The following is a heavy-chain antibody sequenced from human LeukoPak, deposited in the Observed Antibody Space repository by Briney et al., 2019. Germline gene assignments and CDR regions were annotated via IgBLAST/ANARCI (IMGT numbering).Heavy chain of an antibody. D-gene: IGHD3-22*01. V-gene: IGHV3-74*01. CDR3: ARVTYYYDSSGYSDY. CDR2: ITPPGDDT. Sequence: GGSLRLSCAASGFTLSTHWMHWIRQVPGKGLVWVSRITPPGDDTSYADSVRGRFTISRDNSKNTLYLQMASLRAEDTAVYYCARVTYYYDSSGYSDYWGQGTLVTVSS. J-gene: IGHJ4*02. CDR1: GFTLSTHW.